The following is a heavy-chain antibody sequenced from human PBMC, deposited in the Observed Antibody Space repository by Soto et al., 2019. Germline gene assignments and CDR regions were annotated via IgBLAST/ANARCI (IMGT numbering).Heavy chain of an antibody. CDR1: GFTFSSYA. CDR2: ISGSGGST. CDR3: ARDSGRLRYFDWTTSDFDY. V-gene: IGHV3-23*01. Sequence: PGGSLRLSCAASGFTFSSYAMSWVRQAPGKGLEWVSAISGSGGSTYYADSVKGRFTISRDNAKNSLYLQMNSLRAEDTAVYYCARDSGRLRYFDWTTSDFDYWGQGTLVTVSS. D-gene: IGHD3-9*01. J-gene: IGHJ4*02.